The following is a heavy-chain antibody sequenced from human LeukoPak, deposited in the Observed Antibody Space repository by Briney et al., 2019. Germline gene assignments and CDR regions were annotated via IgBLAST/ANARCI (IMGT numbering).Heavy chain of an antibody. CDR2: IYSGGST. CDR3: ARTPRGYSYGAYYYYGMDV. Sequence: GGSLRLSCAASGFTVSSNYMSWVRQAPGKGLEWASVIYSGGSTYYADTVKGRFTISRDNSKNTLYLQMNSLRAEDTAVYYCARTPRGYSYGAYYYYGMDVWGQGTTVTVSS. CDR1: GFTVSSNY. V-gene: IGHV3-66*01. D-gene: IGHD5-18*01. J-gene: IGHJ6*02.